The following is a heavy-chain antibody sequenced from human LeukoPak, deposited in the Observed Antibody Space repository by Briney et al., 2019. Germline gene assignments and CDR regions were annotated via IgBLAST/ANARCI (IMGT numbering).Heavy chain of an antibody. J-gene: IGHJ4*02. CDR2: ISGSSSYI. D-gene: IGHD2-2*02. V-gene: IGHV3-21*01. CDR3: ARDLTNTPHI. Sequence: GGSLRLSCAASGFTFSSYSMNWVRQAPGKGLEWVSSISGSSSYIYYADSVKGRFTISRDNAKNSLYLQMNSLRAEDTAVYYCARDLTNTPHIWGQGTLVTVSS. CDR1: GFTFSSYS.